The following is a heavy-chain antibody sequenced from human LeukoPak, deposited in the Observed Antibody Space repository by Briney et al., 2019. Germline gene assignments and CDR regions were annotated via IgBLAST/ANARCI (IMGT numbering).Heavy chain of an antibody. Sequence: GRSLRLSCVASGFTFRNYGMHWVRQAPGKGLEWLAIIYYDGSKKNYADSVKGRFSISRDNSKNTLYLQMNSLTAEDTAVYHCARDPSTTWYYFDYWGQGTLVTVSS. V-gene: IGHV3-33*01. D-gene: IGHD2-2*01. CDR3: ARDPSTTWYYFDY. J-gene: IGHJ4*02. CDR2: IYYDGSKK. CDR1: GFTFRNYG.